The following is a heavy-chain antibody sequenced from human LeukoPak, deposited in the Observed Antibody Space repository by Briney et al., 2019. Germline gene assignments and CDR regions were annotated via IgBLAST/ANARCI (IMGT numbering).Heavy chain of an antibody. V-gene: IGHV1-69*02. CDR1: GGTFSSYT. CDR2: IIPILGIA. Sequence: ASVKVSCKXSGGTFSSYTISWVRQAPGQGLEWMGRIIPILGIANYSQKFQGRVTITADKSTSTAYMELSSLRSEDTAVYYCARTADNDFWSGYYDYWGQGTLVTVSS. D-gene: IGHD3-3*01. CDR3: ARTADNDFWSGYYDY. J-gene: IGHJ4*02.